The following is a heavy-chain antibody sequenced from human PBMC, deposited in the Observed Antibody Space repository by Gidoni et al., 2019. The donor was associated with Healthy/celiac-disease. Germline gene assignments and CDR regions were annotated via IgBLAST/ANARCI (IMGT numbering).Heavy chain of an antibody. D-gene: IGHD6-13*01. J-gene: IGHJ2*01. CDR2: ISAYNANT. CDR1: GYTISSSG. Sequence: QAQLVQSGAEVKKAGASVTVTCKASGYTISSSGNSWLRQAPGEGLEWMGWISAYNANTNYAPRFQGRLTMTTDTSTTTAYMELRGLRSDDTAVYYCARDQSGYSRTYWYFDLWGRGTLVTVSS. V-gene: IGHV1-18*01. CDR3: ARDQSGYSRTYWYFDL.